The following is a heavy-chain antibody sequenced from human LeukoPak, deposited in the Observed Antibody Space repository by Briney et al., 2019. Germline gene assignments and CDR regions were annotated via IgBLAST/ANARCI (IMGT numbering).Heavy chain of an antibody. J-gene: IGHJ4*02. D-gene: IGHD5-18*01. CDR1: GGSISSYY. CDR2: IYTSGST. Sequence: SETLSLTCTVSGGSISSYYWSWIRQPAGKGLEWIGRIYTSGSTNYNPSLKSRVTISVDKSKNQFSLKLSSVTAADTAVYYCARDSGTYSYGPGPFDYWGQGTLVTVSS. V-gene: IGHV4-4*07. CDR3: ARDSGTYSYGPGPFDY.